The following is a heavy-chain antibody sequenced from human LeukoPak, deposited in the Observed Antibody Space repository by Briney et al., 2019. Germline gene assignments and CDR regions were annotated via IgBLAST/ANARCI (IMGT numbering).Heavy chain of an antibody. CDR3: ARGTSAGGPISPFDF. J-gene: IGHJ4*02. D-gene: IGHD6-13*01. CDR1: GFTFSKNW. CDR2: IQGDGSNT. V-gene: IGHV3-74*01. Sequence: GGSLRLSCVASGFTFSKNWMHWVRQAPGKGLVWVSRIQGDGSNTNYADSVKGRFSISRDNAKNTVYLQMNSLRAEDTGIYYCARGTSAGGPISPFDFWGQGTVVTVSA.